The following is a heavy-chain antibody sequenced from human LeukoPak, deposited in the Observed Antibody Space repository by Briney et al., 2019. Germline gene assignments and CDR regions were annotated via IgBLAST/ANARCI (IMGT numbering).Heavy chain of an antibody. J-gene: IGHJ5*02. CDR2: IYPGDSDT. Sequence: GESLKISCKGSGYSFTSYWIGWVRQMPGKGLEWMGIIYPGDSDTRYSPSFQGQVTISADMSISTAYLQWSSLKASDTAMYYCARHGVSGAYCGGDCYSEDWFDPWGQGTLVTVSS. D-gene: IGHD2-21*01. CDR1: GYSFTSYW. V-gene: IGHV5-51*01. CDR3: ARHGVSGAYCGGDCYSEDWFDP.